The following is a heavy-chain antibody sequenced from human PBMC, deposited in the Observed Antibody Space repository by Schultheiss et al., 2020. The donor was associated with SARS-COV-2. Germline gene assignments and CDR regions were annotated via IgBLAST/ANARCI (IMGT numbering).Heavy chain of an antibody. CDR3: ARDHLGYDSSGYRDYYYYGMDV. D-gene: IGHD3-22*01. J-gene: IGHJ6*02. CDR2: IWYDGSNK. CDR1: GFTFSSYG. Sequence: GGSLRLSCASSGFTFSSYGMHWVRQAPGKGLEWVAVIWYDGSNKYYADSVKGRFTISRDNSKNTLYLQMNSLRAEDTAVYYCARDHLGYDSSGYRDYYYYGMDVWGQGTTVTVSS. V-gene: IGHV3-33*01.